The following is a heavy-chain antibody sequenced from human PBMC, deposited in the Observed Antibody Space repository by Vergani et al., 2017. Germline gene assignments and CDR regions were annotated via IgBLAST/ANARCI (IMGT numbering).Heavy chain of an antibody. D-gene: IGHD2-21*02. J-gene: IGHJ6*04. Sequence: QVQLVQSGAEVKKPGSSVKVSCKASGATFRSNTISWVRQVPGQGLEWMGRIIPVRGKTKYAQDFQGRLTITADTSTSTAYMELTSLRSQDTAVYYCARDPRGYGGDPEDYYYGMDVWGAGTTVTVSS. CDR2: IIPVRGKT. CDR1: GATFRSNT. CDR3: ARDPRGYGGDPEDYYYGMDV. V-gene: IGHV1-69*04.